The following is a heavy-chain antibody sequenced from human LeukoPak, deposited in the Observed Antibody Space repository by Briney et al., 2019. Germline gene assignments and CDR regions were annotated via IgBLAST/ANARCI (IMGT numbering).Heavy chain of an antibody. CDR1: GGSFSGYY. J-gene: IGHJ6*02. CDR2: INHSGST. V-gene: IGHV4-34*01. D-gene: IGHD2-15*01. Sequence: SETLSLTCAVYGGSFSGYYWSWIRQPPGKGLEWIGEINHSGSTNYNPSLKSRVTISVDTSKNQFSLKPSSVTAADTAVYYCARRRVVVAATRDYGMDVWGQGTTVTVSS. CDR3: ARRRVVVAATRDYGMDV.